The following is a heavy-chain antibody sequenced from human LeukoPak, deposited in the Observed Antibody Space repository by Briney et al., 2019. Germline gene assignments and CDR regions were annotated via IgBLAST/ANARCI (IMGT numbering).Heavy chain of an antibody. CDR2: ISGSGGST. CDR3: AKERQQLVRGQFDY. J-gene: IGHJ4*02. CDR1: GFTFSSYA. Sequence: GSLRLSCAASGFTFSSYAMSWVRQAPGKGLEWVSAISGSGGSTYYADSVKGRFIISRDNSKDTLYLQMNSLRAEDTAVYYCAKERQQLVRGQFDYWGQGTLVTVSS. D-gene: IGHD6-13*01. V-gene: IGHV3-23*01.